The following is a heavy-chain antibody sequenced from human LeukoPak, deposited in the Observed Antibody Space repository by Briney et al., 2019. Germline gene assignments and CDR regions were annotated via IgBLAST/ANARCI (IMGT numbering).Heavy chain of an antibody. CDR3: ARGATYGNYVFAYSYYYMDV. CDR1: GGSISSIDYY. D-gene: IGHD4-11*01. CDR2: IYYTGTT. V-gene: IGHV4-39*01. J-gene: IGHJ6*03. Sequence: SETLSLTCTVPGGSISSIDYYWGWIRQPPGKGLEWIGSIYYTGTTFYNPSLQSRVTMSVDTSKNQFSLKLSSVTAADTAVYYCARGATYGNYVFAYSYYYMDVWGKGTTVTVSS.